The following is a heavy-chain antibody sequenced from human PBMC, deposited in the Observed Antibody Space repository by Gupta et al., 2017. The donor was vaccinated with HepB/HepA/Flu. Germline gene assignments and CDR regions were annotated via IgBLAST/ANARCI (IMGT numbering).Heavy chain of an antibody. V-gene: IGHV4-34*01. D-gene: IGHD3-10*01. CDR3: ARGVVGQLGRSYGTYYYYYYMDV. CDR2: IDHSGST. CDR1: DGSFSGYY. Sequence: QVQLQQWGAGLLTPSETLSLTCGVYDGSFSGYYWSWIRQPPGKGLEWIGEIDHSGSTNYSPSLKSRVFISIDTSKNQFSRKLSSVTAADTAVYYCARGVVGQLGRSYGTYYYYYYMDVWGKGTTVTVSS. J-gene: IGHJ6*03.